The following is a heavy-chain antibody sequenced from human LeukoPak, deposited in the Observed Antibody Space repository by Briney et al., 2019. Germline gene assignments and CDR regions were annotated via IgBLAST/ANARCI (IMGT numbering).Heavy chain of an antibody. CDR2: IIPIFGIA. CDR1: GGTFSSYA. Sequence: GASVKVSCKASGGTFSSYAISWVRQAPGQGLEWMGRIIPIFGIANYAQKFQGRVTITAGKSTSTAYMELSSLRSEDTAVYYCASRYCSSTSCYMYYYYGMDVWGQGTTVTVSS. V-gene: IGHV1-69*04. D-gene: IGHD2-2*02. J-gene: IGHJ6*02. CDR3: ASRYCSSTSCYMYYYYGMDV.